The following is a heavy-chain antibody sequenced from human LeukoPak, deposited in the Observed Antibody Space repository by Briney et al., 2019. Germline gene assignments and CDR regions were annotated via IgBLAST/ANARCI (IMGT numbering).Heavy chain of an antibody. J-gene: IGHJ4*02. D-gene: IGHD6-13*01. V-gene: IGHV1-69*05. Sequence: SVKVSCKASGGTFSSYAISWVRQAPGQGLEWMGGIIPISGTANYAQKFQGRVTIITDESTSTAYMELSSLRSEDTAVCYCARGDSSSWAIFDYWGQGTLVTVSS. CDR3: ARGDSSSWAIFDY. CDR2: IIPISGTA. CDR1: GGTFSSYA.